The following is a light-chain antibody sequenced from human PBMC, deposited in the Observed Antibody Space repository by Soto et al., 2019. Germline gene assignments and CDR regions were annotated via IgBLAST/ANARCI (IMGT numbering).Light chain of an antibody. CDR1: QSISNH. CDR3: QQSYSRPPT. Sequence: DIQITQSPSSLSASLEVRVTITGRASQSISNHLNWYQQKPGKAPKLLIFAASSLQSGVPSRFSGSRSGPDFTLTISSLQPEDFATYYCQQSYSRPPTFGQGTKVDIK. J-gene: IGKJ1*01. V-gene: IGKV1-39*01. CDR2: AAS.